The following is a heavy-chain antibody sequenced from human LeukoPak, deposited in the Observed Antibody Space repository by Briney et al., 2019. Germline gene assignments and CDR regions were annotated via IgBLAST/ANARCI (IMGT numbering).Heavy chain of an antibody. V-gene: IGHV3-21*01. Sequence: PGGSLRLSCAASGFIFNAYNMNWFRQAPGKGLEWVSSTSSGSTYIYYAVSVKGRFTISRDNAKNSLYLQMNSLRAEDTAAYYCARGSNVQQRLDSFDFWGQGTLVTVSS. CDR3: ARGSNVQQRLDSFDF. CDR1: GFIFNAYN. J-gene: IGHJ4*02. D-gene: IGHD6-25*01. CDR2: TSSGSTYI.